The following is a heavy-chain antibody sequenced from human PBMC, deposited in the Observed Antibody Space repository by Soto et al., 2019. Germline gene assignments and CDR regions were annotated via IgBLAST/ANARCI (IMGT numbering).Heavy chain of an antibody. CDR3: ARDKGYCSSTSCYGGRGYYGMDV. D-gene: IGHD2-2*01. V-gene: IGHV1-69*04. CDR2: IITILGIA. J-gene: IGHJ6*02. CDR1: GGTFSSYT. Sequence: ASVKVSCKASGGTFSSYTISWVRQAPGQGLEWMGRIITILGIANYAQKFQGSVTITADKSTSTAYMELSSLRSDDTAVYYCARDKGYCSSTSCYGGRGYYGMDVWGQGTTVTVSS.